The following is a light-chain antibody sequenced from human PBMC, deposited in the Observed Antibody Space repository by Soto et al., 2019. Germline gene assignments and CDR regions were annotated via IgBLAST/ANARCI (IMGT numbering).Light chain of an antibody. CDR3: QQGHNWPLT. CDR1: QSISTE. J-gene: IGKJ2*01. CDR2: SAS. V-gene: IGKV3-15*01. Sequence: EIAMTQSPAPLSVSPGERATLSCRASQSISTELAWYQQIPGQPPRLLIYSASTMATGVPARFTGSGSGSEFTLTISGLQSEDFAIYYCQQGHNWPLTFGQGTRLEI.